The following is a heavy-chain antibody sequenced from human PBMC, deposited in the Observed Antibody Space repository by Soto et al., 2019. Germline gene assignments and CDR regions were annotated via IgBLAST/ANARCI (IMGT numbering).Heavy chain of an antibody. V-gene: IGHV6-1*01. CDR3: ARGSYYSGWV. D-gene: IGHD6-19*01. Sequence: PSLTHTCTVSGNSISNTSAAWSWIKQSPSRGLEWLGRTYYRSKWYSDYAVSVKSRITINPDTSKNQFSLQLNSVTPEDTAVYYCARGSYYSGWVWGQGTLVTVSS. J-gene: IGHJ4*02. CDR1: GNSISNTSAA. CDR2: TYYRSKWYS.